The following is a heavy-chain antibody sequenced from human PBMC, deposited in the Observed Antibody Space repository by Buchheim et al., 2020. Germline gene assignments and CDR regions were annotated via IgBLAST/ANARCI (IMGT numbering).Heavy chain of an antibody. D-gene: IGHD5-18*01. CDR2: IYYGGST. Sequence: QVQLQESGPGLVKPSETLSLTCTVSGGSISSYYWSWIRQPPGKGLEWIGYIYYGGSTNYNPSLKSRVTISVDTSTKQFSLKLSSVTAADTAVYYCARVLGRYSYGKGAWFDPWGQGTL. J-gene: IGHJ5*02. CDR3: ARVLGRYSYGKGAWFDP. CDR1: GGSISSYY. V-gene: IGHV4-59*01.